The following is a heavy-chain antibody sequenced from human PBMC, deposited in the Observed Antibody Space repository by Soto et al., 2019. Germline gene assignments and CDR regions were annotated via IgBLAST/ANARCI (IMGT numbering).Heavy chain of an antibody. D-gene: IGHD3-9*01. Sequence: ASVKVSCKASGYTFTSYYMHWVRQAPGQGLEWMGIINPSGGSASYAQKFQGRVTMTRDTSTSTVYMELSSLRSEDTAVYYCARGALRYFDRPFYYGMDVWGQGTTVTVSS. J-gene: IGHJ6*02. V-gene: IGHV1-46*01. CDR3: ARGALRYFDRPFYYGMDV. CDR1: GYTFTSYY. CDR2: INPSGGSA.